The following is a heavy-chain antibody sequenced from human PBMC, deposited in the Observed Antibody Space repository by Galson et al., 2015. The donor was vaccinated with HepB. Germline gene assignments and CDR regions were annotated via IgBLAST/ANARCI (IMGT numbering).Heavy chain of an antibody. CDR1: GFTFSTYG. CDR2: ISYDGSNK. J-gene: IGHJ6*02. D-gene: IGHD6-25*01. CDR3: ARDKSAYYYYYGMDV. Sequence: SLRLSCAASGFTFSTYGMHWVRQAPGKGLEWVAVISYDGSNKYYAGSVKGRFTISRDNPKNTLYLQMNSLRGEDTAVYYCARDKSAYYYYYGMDVWGQGTTVTVSS. V-gene: IGHV3-30*19.